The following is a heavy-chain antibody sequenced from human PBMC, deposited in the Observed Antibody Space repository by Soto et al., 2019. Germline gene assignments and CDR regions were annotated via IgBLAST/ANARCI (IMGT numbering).Heavy chain of an antibody. Sequence: GGSLRLSCAASGFTFSSYAMSWVRQAPGKGLEWVSAISGSGGSTYYADSVKGRFTISRDNSKNTLYLQMNSPRAEDTAVYYCAKIPGGSSSSLLGLWGQGTLVTVSS. V-gene: IGHV3-23*01. CDR2: ISGSGGST. CDR1: GFTFSSYA. D-gene: IGHD6-13*01. CDR3: AKIPGGSSSSLLGL. J-gene: IGHJ4*02.